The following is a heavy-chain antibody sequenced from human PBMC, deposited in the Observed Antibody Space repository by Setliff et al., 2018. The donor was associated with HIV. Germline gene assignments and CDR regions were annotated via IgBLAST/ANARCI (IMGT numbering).Heavy chain of an antibody. CDR3: AKTLPTLYPPHDYYFAMDV. CDR1: GYSFTNHY. D-gene: IGHD2-15*01. CDR2: INPTGGST. J-gene: IGHJ6*02. Sequence: ASVKVSCKPSGYSFTNHYMHWVRQAPGQGLEWMGVINPTGGSTRNTQKLQGRVTMTTDTSTSTAYMELRSLRSDDTAVYYCAKTLPTLYPPHDYYFAMDVWGQGTTVTVSS. V-gene: IGHV1-46*01.